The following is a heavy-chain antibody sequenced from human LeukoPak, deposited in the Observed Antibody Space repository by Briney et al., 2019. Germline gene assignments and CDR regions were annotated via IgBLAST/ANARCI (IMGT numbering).Heavy chain of an antibody. CDR3: ASLYGSGSYTYTWFDP. CDR1: GGSISSGDYY. J-gene: IGHJ5*02. CDR2: IYYSGST. Sequence: SQTLSLTCTVSGGSISSGDYYWSWIRQPPGKGLEWIGYIYYSGSTYYNPSLKSRVTISVDTSKNQFSLKLSSVTAADTAVYYCASLYGSGSYTYTWFDPWGQGTLVTVSS. D-gene: IGHD3-10*01. V-gene: IGHV4-30-4*08.